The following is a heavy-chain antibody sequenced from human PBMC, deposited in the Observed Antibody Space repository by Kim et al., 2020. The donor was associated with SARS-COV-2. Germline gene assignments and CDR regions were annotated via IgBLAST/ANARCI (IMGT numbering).Heavy chain of an antibody. J-gene: IGHJ6*02. Sequence: PSLKSRVTISVDTSKNQFSLKLSSVTAADTAVYYCARVGSSIRDYYGMDVWGQGTTVTVSS. D-gene: IGHD6-13*01. V-gene: IGHV4-31*02. CDR3: ARVGSSIRDYYGMDV.